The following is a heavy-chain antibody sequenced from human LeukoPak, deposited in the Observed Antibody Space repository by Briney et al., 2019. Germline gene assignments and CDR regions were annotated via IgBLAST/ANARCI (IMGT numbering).Heavy chain of an antibody. CDR1: GFTFSSYA. V-gene: IGHV3-30-3*01. CDR3: AREDC. CDR2: ISYDGSNK. J-gene: IGHJ4*02. Sequence: GGSLRLSCAASGFTFSSYAMHWVRQAPGKGLEWVAVISYDGSNKYYADSVKGRFTISRDNSKNTLYLQMNSLRAEDTAVYYCAREDCWGQGTLVTVSS.